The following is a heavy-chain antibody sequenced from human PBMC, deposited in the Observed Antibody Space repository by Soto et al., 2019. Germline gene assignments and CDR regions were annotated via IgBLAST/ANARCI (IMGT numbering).Heavy chain of an antibody. Sequence: SETLSLTCTVSGGSISGGDYYWNWIRQPPGKGLEWIGFMYNRGSTYSNPSLKSRVTISVDTSKNQFSLKLTSVTAADTAVYYCARNDYDYVWESPGGDAFDIWGQGTLLTVSS. CDR3: ARNDYDYVWESPGGDAFDI. CDR2: MYNRGST. D-gene: IGHD3-16*01. J-gene: IGHJ3*02. CDR1: GGSISGGDYY. V-gene: IGHV4-30-4*01.